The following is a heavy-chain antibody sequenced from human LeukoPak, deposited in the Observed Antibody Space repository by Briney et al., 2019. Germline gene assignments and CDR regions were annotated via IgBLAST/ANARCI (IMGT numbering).Heavy chain of an antibody. CDR1: GFTFSSYS. Sequence: GGSLRLSCAASGFTFSSYSMNWVRQAPGKGLEWVSSISSSSSYIYYADSVKGRFTISRDNAKNSLYLQMNSLRAEDTAVYYCARGVGELQDDYFDYWGQGTLVTVSS. V-gene: IGHV3-21*01. J-gene: IGHJ4*02. CDR3: ARGVGELQDDYFDY. D-gene: IGHD1-26*01. CDR2: ISSSSSYI.